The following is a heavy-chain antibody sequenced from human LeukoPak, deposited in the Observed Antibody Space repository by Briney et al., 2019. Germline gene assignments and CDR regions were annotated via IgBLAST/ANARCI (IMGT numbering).Heavy chain of an antibody. V-gene: IGHV3-23*01. D-gene: IGHD3-10*01. Sequence: GGSLRLSCAASGFIFSNYAMSWVRQAPGKGLEWVSFISGSGGSTYYADSVKGRFTISRDSSKNTLLLQMNSLRAEDTAKYYCAKGALGFGRPLSFDYWGQGTLVTVSS. CDR3: AKGALGFGRPLSFDY. CDR2: ISGSGGST. J-gene: IGHJ4*02. CDR1: GFIFSNYA.